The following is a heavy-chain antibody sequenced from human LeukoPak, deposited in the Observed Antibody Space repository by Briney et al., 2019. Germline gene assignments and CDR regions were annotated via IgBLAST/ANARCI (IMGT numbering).Heavy chain of an antibody. V-gene: IGHV3-48*01. CDR3: ARRLSSSWNWFDP. D-gene: IGHD6-13*01. Sequence: GGSLRLSCAASGFTFSRYSMNWVRQAPGKGLEWVSYISSSTTTIYYADSLKGRFTISRDNAKNSLYLQMNSLRAEDTAMYYCARRLSSSWNWFDPWGQGTLVTVSS. J-gene: IGHJ5*02. CDR2: ISSSTTTI. CDR1: GFTFSRYS.